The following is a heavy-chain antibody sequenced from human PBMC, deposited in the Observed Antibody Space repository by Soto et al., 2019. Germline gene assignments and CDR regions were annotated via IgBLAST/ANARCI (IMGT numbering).Heavy chain of an antibody. CDR3: ARVTHSSSWYFRDYYGMDV. V-gene: IGHV3-30-3*01. CDR2: ISYDGNNK. CDR1: GFTFSSYA. J-gene: IGHJ6*02. D-gene: IGHD6-13*01. Sequence: GGSLRLSCAASGFTFSSYAMSWVRQAPGKGLEWVAIISYDGNNKYYSDSVKGRFTISRDNSKNTLYLQMNGLRAEDTAVYYCARVTHSSSWYFRDYYGMDVWGQGTTVTVSS.